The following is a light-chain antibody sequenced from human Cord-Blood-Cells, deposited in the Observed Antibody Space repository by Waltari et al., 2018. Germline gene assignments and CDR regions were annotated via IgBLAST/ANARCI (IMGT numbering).Light chain of an antibody. CDR1: SGHSSYI. CDR2: REGSGSY. V-gene: IGLV4-60*02. Sequence: QPVLTQSSSASASLGSSVKLTCTLSSGHSSYIIAWHQQQPGKAPRYLMKREGSGSYNKGSVVPYRFPGSSSGADRYLTIPNLQFEDEADYYCETWDSNTYVFGTGTKVTVL. J-gene: IGLJ1*01. CDR3: ETWDSNTYV.